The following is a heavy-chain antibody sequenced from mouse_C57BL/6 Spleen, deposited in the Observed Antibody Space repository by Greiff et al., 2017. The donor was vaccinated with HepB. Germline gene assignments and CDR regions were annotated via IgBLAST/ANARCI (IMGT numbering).Heavy chain of an antibody. CDR2: ISDGGSYT. J-gene: IGHJ3*01. CDR3: ARDYGVFPSWFAY. V-gene: IGHV5-4*01. CDR1: GFTFSSYA. D-gene: IGHD1-1*01. Sequence: EVKLVESGGGLVKPGGSLKLSCAASGFTFSSYAMSWVRQTPEKRLEWVATISDGGSYTYYPDNVKGRFTISRDNAKNNLYLQMSHLKSEDTAMYYCARDYGVFPSWFAYWGQGTLVTVSA.